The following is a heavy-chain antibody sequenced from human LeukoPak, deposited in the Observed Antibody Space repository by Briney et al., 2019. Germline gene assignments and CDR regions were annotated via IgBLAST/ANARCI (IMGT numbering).Heavy chain of an antibody. Sequence: ASVKVSCEASGYTFTSYDINWVRQATGQGLEWMGWMNPNSGNTGYAQKFQGRVTMTRNTSISTAYVELSSLRSEDTAVYYCARDRPLTYYDILTGYCNFDYWGQGTLVTVSP. D-gene: IGHD3-9*01. CDR3: ARDRPLTYYDILTGYCNFDY. V-gene: IGHV1-8*01. CDR1: GYTFTSYD. J-gene: IGHJ4*02. CDR2: MNPNSGNT.